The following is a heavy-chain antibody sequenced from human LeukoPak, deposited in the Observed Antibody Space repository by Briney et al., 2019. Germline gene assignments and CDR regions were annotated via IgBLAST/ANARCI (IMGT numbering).Heavy chain of an antibody. CDR3: ARPGPSVDTAMVA. CDR2: IRSKANNYAT. CDR1: RFTFSGSA. J-gene: IGHJ5*02. Sequence: GGSLRPSCAASRFTFSGSAMHWVRQASGKGLEWVGRIRSKANNYATAFAASVKGRFTISRDDSKNTAYLQMNSLKAEDTAVYYCARPGPSVDTAMVAWGQGTLVTVSS. D-gene: IGHD5-18*01. V-gene: IGHV3-73*01.